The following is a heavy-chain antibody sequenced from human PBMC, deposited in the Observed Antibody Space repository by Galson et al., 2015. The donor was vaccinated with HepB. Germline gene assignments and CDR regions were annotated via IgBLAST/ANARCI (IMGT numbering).Heavy chain of an antibody. D-gene: IGHD2-2*01. Sequence: CAISGDSVSSNSAAWNWIRQSPSRGLEWLGRTYYRSKWYNDYAVSVKSRITINPDTSKNQFSLQLNSVTPEDTAVYYCARDRGGNGYCSSTSCLTGFDPWGQGTLVTVSS. CDR3: ARDRGGNGYCSSTSCLTGFDP. CDR1: GDSVSSNSAA. J-gene: IGHJ5*02. V-gene: IGHV6-1*01. CDR2: TYYRSKWYN.